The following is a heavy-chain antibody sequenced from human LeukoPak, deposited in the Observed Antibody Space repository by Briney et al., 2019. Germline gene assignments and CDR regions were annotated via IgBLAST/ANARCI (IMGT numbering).Heavy chain of an antibody. Sequence: PSETLSLTCTVSGGSISSYYWNWIRQSPGKGLEWVGYISYSGNTKYNPSLKSRVTISVDTSKSQFSLNLSLVTTSDTAVYYCASLKAAAGTDGGYYYYGMDVWGKGTTVTVSS. CDR3: ASLKAAAGTDGGYYYYGMDV. CDR2: ISYSGNT. V-gene: IGHV4-59*01. D-gene: IGHD6-13*01. CDR1: GGSISSYY. J-gene: IGHJ6*04.